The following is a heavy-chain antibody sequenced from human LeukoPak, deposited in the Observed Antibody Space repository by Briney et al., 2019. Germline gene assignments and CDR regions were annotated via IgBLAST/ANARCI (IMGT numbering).Heavy chain of an antibody. J-gene: IGHJ4*02. CDR1: GFTFANYS. D-gene: IGHD6-19*01. CDR2: ISGDGGST. CDR3: ASEGGGWPLDY. V-gene: IGHV3-43*02. Sequence: TGGSLSLSCATSGFTFANYSMHWVRQAPGKGLEWVSLISGDGGSTYYADSVKGRFTISRDNSKNSLYLQMNSLRTEDTALYYCASEGGGWPLDYWGQGTLVTVSS.